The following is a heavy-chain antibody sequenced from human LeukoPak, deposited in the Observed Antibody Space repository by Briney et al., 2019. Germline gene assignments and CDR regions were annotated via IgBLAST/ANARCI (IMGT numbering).Heavy chain of an antibody. D-gene: IGHD2-2*01. CDR1: GGSISSGSYH. Sequence: SETLSLTCTVSGGSISSGSYHWSWIRQPAGKGLEWIGRIYTSGSTNYNPSLKSRVTISVDTSKNQFSLKLSSVTAADTAVYYCARAQDIVVVPAAARGYGMDVWGKGTTVTVSS. J-gene: IGHJ6*04. CDR2: IYTSGST. V-gene: IGHV4-61*02. CDR3: ARAQDIVVVPAAARGYGMDV.